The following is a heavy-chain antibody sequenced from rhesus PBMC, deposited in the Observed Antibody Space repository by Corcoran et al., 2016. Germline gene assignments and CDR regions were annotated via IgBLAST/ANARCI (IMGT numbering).Heavy chain of an antibody. Sequence: QVQLQESGPAVVKPSETLSLTCAVSGGSISSSYDWSWIRQSPGTGREGIGYIHGSSGSTNSNPSLKSRVTISNDTSKNQFSLKLSSVTAVDTAVYYCARHSRGRGYSYSYSLDVWGRGVLVTVSS. CDR2: IHGSSGST. CDR1: GGSISSSYD. CDR3: ARHSRGRGYSYSYSLDV. V-gene: IGHV4S7*01. D-gene: IGHD5-12*01. J-gene: IGHJ5-2*02.